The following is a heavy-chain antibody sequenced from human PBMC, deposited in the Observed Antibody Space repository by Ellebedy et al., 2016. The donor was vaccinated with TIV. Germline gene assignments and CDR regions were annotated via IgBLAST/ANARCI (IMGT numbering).Heavy chain of an antibody. CDR1: GGSISSYY. D-gene: IGHD3-16*01. J-gene: IGHJ4*02. CDR3: ARHLFYVGFDY. Sequence: MPSETLSLTCTASGGSISSYYWSWCRQPQGKGLEWIGYIYYSGSTISNPSLKSRVTISIDTSKNKFSLKLNSVTAADTAVYHCARHLFYVGFDYWGQGTLVTVSS. CDR2: IYYSGST. V-gene: IGHV4-59*08.